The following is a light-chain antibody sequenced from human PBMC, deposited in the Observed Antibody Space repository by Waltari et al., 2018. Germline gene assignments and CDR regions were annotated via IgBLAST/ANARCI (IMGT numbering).Light chain of an antibody. CDR2: DAS. V-gene: IGKV3-15*01. CDR3: QQYNDWHLIT. J-gene: IGKJ5*01. Sequence: EVVMTQSPATLSVFPGERATLSCRASQSVSINLAWYQQKPGQAPRLLIYDASTRATGIPARFSGSGSGTEFTLTISSLQSEDVANYYCQQYNDWHLITFGQGTRLEIK. CDR1: QSVSIN.